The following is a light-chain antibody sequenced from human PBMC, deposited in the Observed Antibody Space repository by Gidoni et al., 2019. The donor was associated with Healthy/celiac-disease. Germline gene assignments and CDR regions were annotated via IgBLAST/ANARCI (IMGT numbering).Light chain of an antibody. CDR2: EVS. V-gene: IGLV2-8*01. J-gene: IGLJ1*01. CDR1: SSDVGGYNY. Sequence: QSALTQPPTASGSPGQSVTISCTGTSSDVGGYNYVSWYQQHPGKATKLMIYEVSKRPSGVPDRFFGSKSGNTASLTVSGLQAEDEADYYCSSYAGSNNFVFGTGTKVTVL. CDR3: SSYAGSNNFV.